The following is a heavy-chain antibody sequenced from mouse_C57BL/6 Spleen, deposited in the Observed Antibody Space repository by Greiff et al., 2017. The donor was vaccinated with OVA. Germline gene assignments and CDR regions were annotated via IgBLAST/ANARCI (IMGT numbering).Heavy chain of an antibody. CDR1: GFNIKDYY. V-gene: IGHV14-1*01. Sequence: VQLQQSGAELVRPGASVKLSCTASGFNIKDYYMHWVKQRPEQGLEWIGRIDPEDGDTEYAPKFQGKATMAADTSSNTAYLQLSRLTSEDTAVYYCTTRDYYGSWDYWGQGTTLTVSS. J-gene: IGHJ2*01. CDR2: IDPEDGDT. CDR3: TTRDYYGSWDY. D-gene: IGHD1-1*01.